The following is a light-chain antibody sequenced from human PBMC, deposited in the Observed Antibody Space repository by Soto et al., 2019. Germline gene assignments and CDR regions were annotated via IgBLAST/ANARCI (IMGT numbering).Light chain of an antibody. CDR2: WAS. Sequence: DIVMTQSPESLAVSLGERATINCKSSQSVLYSSNNKNYLAWYQQKPGQPPKLLIYWASTRESGVPDRFSGSGSGTDFTLTISSLQAEDVAVYYCQQYYDTPRPFGQGTKVEIK. J-gene: IGKJ1*01. CDR1: QSVLYSSNNKNY. V-gene: IGKV4-1*01. CDR3: QQYYDTPRP.